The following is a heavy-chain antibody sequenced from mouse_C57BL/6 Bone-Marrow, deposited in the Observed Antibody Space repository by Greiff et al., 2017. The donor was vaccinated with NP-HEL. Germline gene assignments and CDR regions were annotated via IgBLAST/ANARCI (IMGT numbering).Heavy chain of an antibody. CDR3: ARKRWLLPMDY. J-gene: IGHJ4*01. Sequence: VQLQQSGPGLVQPSQSLSITCTVSGFSLTSYGVHWVRQSPGKGLEWLGVIWSGGSTDYNAAFISRLSISKDNSKSQVFFKMNSLQADDTAIYDCARKRWLLPMDYWGQGTSVTVSS. CDR2: IWSGGST. D-gene: IGHD2-3*01. CDR1: GFSLTSYG. V-gene: IGHV2-2*01.